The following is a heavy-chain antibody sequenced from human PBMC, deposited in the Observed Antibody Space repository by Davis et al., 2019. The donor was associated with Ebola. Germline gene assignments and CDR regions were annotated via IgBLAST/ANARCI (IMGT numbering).Heavy chain of an antibody. V-gene: IGHV4-59*08. Sequence: MPSETLSLTCTVSGGSISSYYWSWIRQPPGKVLEWIGYIYYSGSTNYNPSLKSRVTISVHTSKNQFSLKLSSVTAADTAVYYCARHGYDFWSGYYTGRWFDPWGQGTLVTVSS. D-gene: IGHD3-3*01. J-gene: IGHJ5*02. CDR1: GGSISSYY. CDR3: ARHGYDFWSGYYTGRWFDP. CDR2: IYYSGST.